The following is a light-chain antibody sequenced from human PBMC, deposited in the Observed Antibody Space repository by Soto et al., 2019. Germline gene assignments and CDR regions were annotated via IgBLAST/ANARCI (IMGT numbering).Light chain of an antibody. V-gene: IGLV2-14*01. CDR1: SSDVGFADY. Sequence: QSALTQPASVSGSPGQSITISCTGTSSDVGFADYVSWYQHHPGNAPKLLIYEVSHRPSGISSRFSGSKSGNTASLTISGLKPEVEADYSCTSYRITTTLGVFGSGTKLTVL. CDR2: EVS. CDR3: TSYRITTTLGV. J-gene: IGLJ1*01.